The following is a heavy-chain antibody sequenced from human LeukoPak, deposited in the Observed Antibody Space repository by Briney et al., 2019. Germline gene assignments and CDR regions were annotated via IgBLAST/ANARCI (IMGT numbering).Heavy chain of an antibody. CDR1: GFTFSSYG. Sequence: GGSLRLSCAASGFTFSSYGMHWVRQAPGKGLEWVAVISYDGSNKYYADSVKGRFTISRDNTKNTLYLQMNSLRAEDTAVYYCAKDHDSSFDPWGQGTLVTVSS. J-gene: IGHJ5*02. CDR2: ISYDGSNK. CDR3: AKDHDSSFDP. V-gene: IGHV3-30*18. D-gene: IGHD6-6*01.